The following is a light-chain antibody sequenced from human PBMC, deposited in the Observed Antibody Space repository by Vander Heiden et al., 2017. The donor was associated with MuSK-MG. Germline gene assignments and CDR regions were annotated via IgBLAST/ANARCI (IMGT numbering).Light chain of an antibody. V-gene: IGKV3D-15*01. J-gene: IGKJ4*01. CDR3: QQYNDWPT. Sequence: EIVMTQSPATLSVSAGERATLTCRASQSVSDYLAWYQQKPGQGPRLLISGASTRATGIPARFSGSGSGRRFTLTISSLQSDDSAVYCCQQYNDWPTFGGGTKVEIK. CDR2: GAS. CDR1: QSVSDY.